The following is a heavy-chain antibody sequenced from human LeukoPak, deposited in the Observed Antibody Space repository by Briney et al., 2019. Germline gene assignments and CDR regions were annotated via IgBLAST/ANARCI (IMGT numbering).Heavy chain of an antibody. V-gene: IGHV3-53*01. D-gene: IGHD3-3*01. Sequence: GGSLRLCCAASGFTVSSNYMSWVRQAPGKGLEWVSVIYSGGSTYYADSVKGRFTISRDNAKKSLYLQMNSLRAEDTAVYYCAKDRGGTLYDFWSGYYHGDYYFDYWGQGTLVTVSS. CDR1: GFTVSSNY. J-gene: IGHJ4*02. CDR3: AKDRGGTLYDFWSGYYHGDYYFDY. CDR2: IYSGGST.